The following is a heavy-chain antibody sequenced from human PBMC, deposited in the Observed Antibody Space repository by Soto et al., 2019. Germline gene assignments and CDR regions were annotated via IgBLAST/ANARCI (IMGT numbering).Heavy chain of an antibody. D-gene: IGHD6-19*01. Sequence: QVQLVESGGGVVQPGRSLRLSCAASGFTFSSYGMHWVRQAPGKGLEWVAVISYDGSNKYYADSVKGRFTISRDNSKNPLYLQMNSLRAEDTAVYYCAKDISWSSGLDYWGQGTLVTVSS. J-gene: IGHJ4*02. CDR3: AKDISWSSGLDY. CDR2: ISYDGSNK. CDR1: GFTFSSYG. V-gene: IGHV3-30*18.